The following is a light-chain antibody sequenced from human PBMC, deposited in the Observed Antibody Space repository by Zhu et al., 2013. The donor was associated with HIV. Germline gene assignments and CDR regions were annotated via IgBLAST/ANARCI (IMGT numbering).Light chain of an antibody. CDR3: QQSNSFPPVT. CDR2: SAS. V-gene: IGKV1-12*01. Sequence: DIQMTQSPSSMSASLGDTVTITCRASQGIRSWLAWYQQKPGKAPKLLIHSASTLQSGVPSRFSGSGSGTHFTLTISSLQPEDFATYFCQQSNSFPPVTFGGGTKVEIK. J-gene: IGKJ4*01. CDR1: QGIRSW.